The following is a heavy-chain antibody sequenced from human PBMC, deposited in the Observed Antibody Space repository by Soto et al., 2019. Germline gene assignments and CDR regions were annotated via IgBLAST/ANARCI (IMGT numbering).Heavy chain of an antibody. CDR3: TRGLDRAKLGY. J-gene: IGHJ4*02. CDR2: IHYSGSI. CDR1: DGSIDSGSYY. Sequence: SETLSLTCTVSDGSIDSGSYYRSRVRQYPGKGLEWIGSIHYSGSIYYSPSLRSRLTMSADTSKNQFSLKLSSVTVADTAVYYCTRGLDRAKLGYWGQGIQVTVSS. V-gene: IGHV4-31*03. D-gene: IGHD1-26*01.